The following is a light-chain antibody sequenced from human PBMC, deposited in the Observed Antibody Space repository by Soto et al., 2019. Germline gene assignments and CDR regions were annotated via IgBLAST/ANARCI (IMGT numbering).Light chain of an antibody. CDR3: QQYKIDWT. J-gene: IGKJ1*01. Sequence: DIQMTQSPSTLSASVGDRVTITCRAGQSISTCLAWYQQKPGKAPNLLIYDASSLESGVPSRFSGSGSGTEFTLTISSLQPDDFATYYCQQYKIDWTFGQGTKVDIK. V-gene: IGKV1-5*01. CDR1: QSISTC. CDR2: DAS.